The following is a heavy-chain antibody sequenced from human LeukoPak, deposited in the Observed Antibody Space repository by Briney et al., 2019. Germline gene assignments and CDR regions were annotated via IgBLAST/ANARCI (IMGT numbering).Heavy chain of an antibody. CDR3: AQSPGYCSGGSCYYLDY. D-gene: IGHD2-15*01. CDR1: VFTFIRYG. J-gene: IGHJ4*02. Sequence: GGTLRLSCAASVFTFIRYGMHGVRQAPGRGLEWVAVISYDGSNKYYADSVRGRFTISRDNSKNTLYLQMNNLRAEDTAVYYCAQSPGYCSGGSCYYLDYWGQGTLVTVSS. CDR2: ISYDGSNK. V-gene: IGHV3-30*18.